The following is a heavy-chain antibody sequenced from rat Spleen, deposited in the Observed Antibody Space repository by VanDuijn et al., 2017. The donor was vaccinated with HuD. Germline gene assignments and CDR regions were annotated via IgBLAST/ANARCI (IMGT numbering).Heavy chain of an antibody. Sequence: EVQLVESDGGLVQPGRSLKLSCAASGFTFSDFFMAWVRQAPAKGLELVATISSDGTNTYYRDSVKGRFTISRDNAKRTLFLQMDILRSDDTATYYCAGAGYLRDWYFDFWGPGTMVTVSS. CDR3: AGAGYLRDWYFDF. CDR1: GFTFSDFF. V-gene: IGHV5-29*01. CDR2: ISSDGTNT. J-gene: IGHJ1*01. D-gene: IGHD2-2*01.